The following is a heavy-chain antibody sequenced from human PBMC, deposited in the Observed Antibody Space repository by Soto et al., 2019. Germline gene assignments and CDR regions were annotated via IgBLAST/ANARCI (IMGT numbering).Heavy chain of an antibody. CDR1: GYTFTSYY. Sequence: ASVEASCKASGYTFTSYYMHGVRQAPGQGLEWMGIINPSGGSTSYAQKFQGRVTMTRDTSTSTVYMELSSLRSEDTAVYYCAKIADDSRGFGGFDIWGRGKMFAVSS. D-gene: IGHD6-19*01. V-gene: IGHV1-46*01. CDR3: AKIADDSRGFGGFDI. CDR2: INPSGGST. J-gene: IGHJ3*02.